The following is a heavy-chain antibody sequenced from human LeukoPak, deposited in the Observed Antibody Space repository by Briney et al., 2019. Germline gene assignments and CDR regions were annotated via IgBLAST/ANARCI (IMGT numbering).Heavy chain of an antibody. V-gene: IGHV3-21*01. D-gene: IGHD5-12*01. CDR2: ISTTSRYI. CDR1: GFTFSGYS. CDR3: ARGNSDYDHDY. Sequence: GGSLRLSCAASGFTFSGYSMNWVRQAPGKGLEWVSSISTTSRYIYYADPVKARFTVSRDNAKNSLYLQMNSLRAEDTAVYYCARGNSDYDHDYWGQGTLVTVSS. J-gene: IGHJ4*02.